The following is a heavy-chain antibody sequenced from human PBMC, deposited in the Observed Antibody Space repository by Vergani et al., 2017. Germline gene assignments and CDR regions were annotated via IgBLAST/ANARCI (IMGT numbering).Heavy chain of an antibody. CDR3: STVVTPLGYFQH. J-gene: IGHJ1*01. V-gene: IGHV2-5*01. D-gene: IGHD4-23*01. Sequence: QITLKESGPTLVKPTQTLTLTCTFSGFSLSTSGVGVGWIRQPPGKALEWLALIYWNDDKRYSPSLKSRLTITKDTSKNQVVLTMTNMDPVDTATYYCSTVVTPLGYFQHWGQGTLVTVSS. CDR1: GFSLSTSGVG. CDR2: IYWNDDK.